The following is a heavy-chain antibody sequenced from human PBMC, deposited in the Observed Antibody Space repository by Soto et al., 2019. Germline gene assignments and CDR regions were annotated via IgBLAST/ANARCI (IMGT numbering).Heavy chain of an antibody. CDR1: GGSISSGDYY. V-gene: IGHV4-30-4*01. Sequence: SETLSLTCTVSGGSISSGDYYWSWIRQPPGKGLEWIGYIYYSGSTYYNPSLKSRVTISVDTSKNQFSLKLSSVTAADTAVYYCARGKTTVTTLFDYWGQGTLVTVSS. J-gene: IGHJ4*02. D-gene: IGHD4-4*01. CDR2: IYYSGST. CDR3: ARGKTTVTTLFDY.